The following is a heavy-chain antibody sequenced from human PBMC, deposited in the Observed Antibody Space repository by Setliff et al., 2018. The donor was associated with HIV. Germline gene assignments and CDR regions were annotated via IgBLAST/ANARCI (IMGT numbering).Heavy chain of an antibody. CDR3: ARGISGWYAPLGY. V-gene: IGHV3-20*04. CDR1: GFTVDEYG. Sequence: GGSLRLSCAASGFTVDEYGMSWVRQAPGKGLAWVSGINWNGGSTGYADSVKGRFTISRDNAKNSLYLQMNSLRAEDTALYYCARGISGWYAPLGYWGHGTLVTVSS. CDR2: INWNGGST. D-gene: IGHD6-19*01. J-gene: IGHJ4*01.